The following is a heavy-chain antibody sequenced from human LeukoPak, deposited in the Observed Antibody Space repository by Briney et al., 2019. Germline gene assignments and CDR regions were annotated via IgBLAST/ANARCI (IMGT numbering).Heavy chain of an antibody. CDR2: IYYSGST. Sequence: KPSETLSLTCTVSGGSISSYYWTWIRQPPGKGLEWIGHIYYSGSTNYNPSLQSRITMSVDTSKNQFSLKLDSVTTADTAVYYCARGGPTVTSYSSWDSWGQGTLVTVSS. CDR1: GGSISSYY. D-gene: IGHD4-11*01. CDR3: ARGGPTVTSYSSWDS. J-gene: IGHJ4*02. V-gene: IGHV4-59*01.